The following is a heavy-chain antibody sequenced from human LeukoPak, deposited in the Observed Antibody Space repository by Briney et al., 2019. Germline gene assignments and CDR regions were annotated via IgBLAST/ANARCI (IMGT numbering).Heavy chain of an antibody. CDR3: AKDRTAYYFDY. CDR1: GFTFSDYY. V-gene: IGHV3-30*02. Sequence: PGGSLRLSCAVSGFTFSDYYMSWIRQAPGKGLEWVAFIRYDGSNKYYADSVKGRFTISRDNSKNTLYLQMNSLRAEDTAVYYCAKDRTAYYFDYWGQGTLVTVSS. J-gene: IGHJ4*02. D-gene: IGHD1-14*01. CDR2: IRYDGSNK.